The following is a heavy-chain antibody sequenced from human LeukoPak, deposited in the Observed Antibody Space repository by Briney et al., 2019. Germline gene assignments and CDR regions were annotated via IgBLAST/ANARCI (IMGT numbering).Heavy chain of an antibody. CDR3: ARAGICGGDCYPDTLDY. D-gene: IGHD2-21*01. J-gene: IGHJ4*02. CDR2: IYHSGST. CDR1: GGSISSSSYY. Sequence: SETLSLTCTVSGGSISSSSYYWGWIRQPPGKGLEWIGYIYHSGSTYYNQSLKSRVTISVDRSKNQFSLKLSSVTAADTAVYYCARAGICGGDCYPDTLDYWGQGTLVTVSS. V-gene: IGHV4-30-2*01.